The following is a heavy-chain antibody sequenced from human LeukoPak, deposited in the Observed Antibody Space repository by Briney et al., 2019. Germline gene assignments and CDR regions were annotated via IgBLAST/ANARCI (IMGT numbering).Heavy chain of an antibody. CDR3: ARDYYGSGSYFDY. Sequence: ASVKVSCKASGYTFTGYYLHWARQAPGQGPEWMGWFNPNTGGPNYEQKFQDRVTMTRDTSISTAYMELSRLTSDDTAVYFCARDYYGSGSYFDYWGQGTPVTVSS. V-gene: IGHV1-2*02. J-gene: IGHJ4*02. CDR1: GYTFTGYY. CDR2: FNPNTGGP. D-gene: IGHD3-10*01.